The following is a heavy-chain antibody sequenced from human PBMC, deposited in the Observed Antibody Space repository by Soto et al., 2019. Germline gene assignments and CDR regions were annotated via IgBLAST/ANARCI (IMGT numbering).Heavy chain of an antibody. Sequence: EVQLVESGGGLVQPGRSLRLSCAASGFTFDDYAMHWVRQAPGKGLEWVSGISWNSGSIGYADSVKGRFTISRDNAKNSLYLQMNSLRAEDTALYYCAKDLTAEEYLLLSIDYWGQGTLVTVSS. CDR2: ISWNSGSI. CDR1: GFTFDDYA. J-gene: IGHJ4*02. V-gene: IGHV3-9*01. D-gene: IGHD2-2*01. CDR3: AKDLTAEEYLLLSIDY.